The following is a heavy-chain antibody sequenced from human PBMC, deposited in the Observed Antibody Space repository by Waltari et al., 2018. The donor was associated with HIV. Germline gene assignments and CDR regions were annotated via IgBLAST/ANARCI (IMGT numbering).Heavy chain of an antibody. D-gene: IGHD3-22*01. CDR2: INHSGST. Sequence: QVQLQQWGAGLLKPSETLSLTCAVYGGSFSGNYWNWIRQPPGKGLEWIGEINHSGSTNYNPSLKSRVTISADTSKNQFSLKLRSVTAADTAVYYCAKMGPSMIVVRAVFDIWGQGTMVTVSS. CDR3: AKMGPSMIVVRAVFDI. CDR1: GGSFSGNY. J-gene: IGHJ3*02. V-gene: IGHV4-34*01.